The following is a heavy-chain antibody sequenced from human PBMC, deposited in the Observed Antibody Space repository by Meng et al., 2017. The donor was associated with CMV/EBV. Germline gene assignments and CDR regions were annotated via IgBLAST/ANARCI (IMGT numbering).Heavy chain of an antibody. D-gene: IGHD3-3*01. CDR2: IGYDGGNK. J-gene: IGHJ6*02. CDR3: AKDLRGGFFGVGYGMDV. CDR1: GFTFSSYG. V-gene: IGHV3-33*06. Sequence: GESLKISCAASGFTFSSYGMHRVRQAPGKGPEWVGVIGYDGGNKYNADSVKGRFTISRDNSKHTLYLQMHCLRAEDTAVYYCAKDLRGGFFGVGYGMDVWGQGTTVTVSS.